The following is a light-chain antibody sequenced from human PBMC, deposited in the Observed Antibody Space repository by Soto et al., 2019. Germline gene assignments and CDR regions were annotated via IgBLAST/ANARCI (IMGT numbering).Light chain of an antibody. CDR2: GTS. CDR3: QQYGNSPRFT. CDR1: QSVRSSY. J-gene: IGKJ3*01. V-gene: IGKV3-20*01. Sequence: EIVLTQSPGTLSLSPGERATLACRASQSVRSSYLAWYQQKPGQAPRLLLYGTSTRATGIPDRFSGSGSGTDFTLTISRLEPEDFAVYYCQQYGNSPRFTFGRGTKVDIK.